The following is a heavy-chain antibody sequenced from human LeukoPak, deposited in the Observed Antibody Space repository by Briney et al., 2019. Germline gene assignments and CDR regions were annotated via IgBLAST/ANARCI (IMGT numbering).Heavy chain of an antibody. Sequence: SETLSLTCAVYGVSFSGYYWSWLRQPPGKGLEWIGEINHSGSTNYNPSLKSRVTISVDTSKNQFSLKLSSVTAADTAVYYCARFSSNPSRIRLKNWFDHWGQGTLVTVSS. J-gene: IGHJ5*02. CDR3: ARFSSNPSRIRLKNWFDH. CDR2: INHSGST. V-gene: IGHV4-34*01. CDR1: GVSFSGYY. D-gene: IGHD6-13*01.